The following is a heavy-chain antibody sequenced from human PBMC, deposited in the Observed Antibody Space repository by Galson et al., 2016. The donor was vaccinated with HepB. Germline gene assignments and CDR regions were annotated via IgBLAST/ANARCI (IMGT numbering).Heavy chain of an antibody. CDR3: VKVGSAIAVTGYFDN. CDR2: ISWDAGTT. D-gene: IGHD6-19*01. Sequence: SLRLSCAASGFSFQNYAMHWVRQAPGKGLEWVSLISWDAGTTYYVESVKGRFTISRDSTKNSLYLQMNSLRPEDTAIYYCVKVGSAIAVTGYFDNWGQGTLVTVSS. J-gene: IGHJ4*02. V-gene: IGHV3-43D*03. CDR1: GFSFQNYA.